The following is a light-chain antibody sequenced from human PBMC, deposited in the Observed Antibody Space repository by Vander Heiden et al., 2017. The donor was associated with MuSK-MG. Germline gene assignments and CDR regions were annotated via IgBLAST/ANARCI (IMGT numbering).Light chain of an antibody. CDR3: QVWDSNTGV. CDR2: RDS. CDR1: TIGSKN. Sequence: SYELTQALSVSVALGPTARIPCGVHTIGSKNVHWYQQRPGQAPVLVIDRDSNRPSGIPERFSGSKSGNTATLTISRAKAGDEDYYYCQVWDSNTGVFGGGTKLTVL. V-gene: IGLV3-9*01. J-gene: IGLJ3*02.